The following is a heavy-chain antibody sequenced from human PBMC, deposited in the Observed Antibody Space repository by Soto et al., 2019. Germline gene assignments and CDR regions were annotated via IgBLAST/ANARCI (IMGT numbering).Heavy chain of an antibody. CDR1: GGSISSSSYY. J-gene: IGHJ4*02. CDR2: IYYSGST. Sequence: QLQLQESGPGLVKPSETLSLTCTVSGGSISSSSYYWGWIRQPPGKGLEWIGSIYYSGSTYYNPSLKIRVIIAVETYKNRSSLKLSSVTAAEAAVYYCAGAAVAMIDYGGQGTLVTVSS. V-gene: IGHV4-39*01. D-gene: IGHD6-19*01. CDR3: AGAAVAMIDY.